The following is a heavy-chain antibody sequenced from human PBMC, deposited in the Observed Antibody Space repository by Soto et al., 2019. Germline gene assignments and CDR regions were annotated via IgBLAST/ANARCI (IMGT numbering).Heavy chain of an antibody. CDR2: MYYSGST. V-gene: IGHV4-30-4*01. CDR3: ARGGGRCSYTSCYANPLFYYGMDV. J-gene: IGHJ6*02. Sequence: PSETLSLTCTVSGGSISSGDKYWSWIRQPPGKGLEWIGYMYYSGSTFYNPSLKSRVTISVDTSKNQFSLKLSSVTAADTAVYYCARGGGRCSYTSCYANPLFYYGMDVWGQGTTVTVSS. D-gene: IGHD2-2*01. CDR1: GGSISSGDKY.